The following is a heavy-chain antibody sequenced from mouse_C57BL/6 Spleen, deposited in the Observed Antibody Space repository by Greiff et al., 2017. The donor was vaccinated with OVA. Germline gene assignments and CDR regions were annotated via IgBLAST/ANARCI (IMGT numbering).Heavy chain of an antibody. D-gene: IGHD1-2*01. Sequence: VQLQQPGAELVMPGASVKLSCKASGYTFTSYWMHWVKQRPGQGLEWIGEIDPSDSYTTYNQKFKGKSTLTVDKSSSTAYMQLSSLTSEDAAVYYCARRPYITTAPDYWGQGTTLTVSS. J-gene: IGHJ2*01. V-gene: IGHV1-69*01. CDR1: GYTFTSYW. CDR2: IDPSDSYT. CDR3: ARRPYITTAPDY.